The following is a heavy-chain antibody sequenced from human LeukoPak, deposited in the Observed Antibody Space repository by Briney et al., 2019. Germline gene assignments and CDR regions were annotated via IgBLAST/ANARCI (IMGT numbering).Heavy chain of an antibody. V-gene: IGHV3-30*03. CDR2: ISYDGSDK. CDR1: GFTFSSYG. Sequence: PGESLRLSCVASGFTFSSYGMHWVRQAPGKGLEWVAMISYDGSDKYYAESVKGRFTISRDNSKNTLYLQMNSLRGEDTAMYSCATLLLGVGGDYWGQGTLVTVSS. CDR3: ATLLLGVGGDY. J-gene: IGHJ4*02. D-gene: IGHD2-15*01.